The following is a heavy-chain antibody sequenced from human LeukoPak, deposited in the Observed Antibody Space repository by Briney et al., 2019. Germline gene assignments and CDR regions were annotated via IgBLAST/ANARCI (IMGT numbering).Heavy chain of an antibody. Sequence: GESLRLSCAASGFTFDNSAMHWVRQAPGKGLEWVSGIVANSGHIDYADSVKGRFTISRDNTKNSLYLQMSSLRAEDTAWYYCAKQLLGSGALDSWGQGTLVTVSS. CDR1: GFTFDNSA. V-gene: IGHV3-9*01. CDR2: IVANSGHI. CDR3: AKQLLGSGALDS. D-gene: IGHD3-10*01. J-gene: IGHJ4*02.